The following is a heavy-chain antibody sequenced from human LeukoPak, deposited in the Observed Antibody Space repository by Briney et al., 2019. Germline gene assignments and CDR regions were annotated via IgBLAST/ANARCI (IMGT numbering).Heavy chain of an antibody. V-gene: IGHV3-23*01. CDR3: ATLPTGIAAAGKQRLDY. J-gene: IGHJ4*02. Sequence: PGRSLRLSCAASGFTFSSYAMHWVRQAPGKGLEWVSAISGSGGSTYYADSVKGRFTISRDNSKNTLYLQMNSLRAEDTAVYYCATLPTGIAAAGKQRLDYWGQGTLVTVSS. CDR1: GFTFSSYA. CDR2: ISGSGGST. D-gene: IGHD6-13*01.